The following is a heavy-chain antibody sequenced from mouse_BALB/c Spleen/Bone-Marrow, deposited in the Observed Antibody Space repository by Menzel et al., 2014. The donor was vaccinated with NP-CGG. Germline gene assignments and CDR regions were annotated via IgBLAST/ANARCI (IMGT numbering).Heavy chain of an antibody. V-gene: IGHV6-6*02. J-gene: IGHJ4*01. CDR1: GFTFSNYW. CDR2: IRLKSNNYAT. CDR3: TRRGRGYALGY. Sequence: EVMLVESGGGLVQPGGSMKLSCVASGFTFSNYWMNWFRQSPEKGLEWVAEIRLKSNNYATHYAESVIGRFTISRDDSKSGVYLQMNNLRAEDTGIYYCTRRGRGYALGYWGQGTSVTVSS.